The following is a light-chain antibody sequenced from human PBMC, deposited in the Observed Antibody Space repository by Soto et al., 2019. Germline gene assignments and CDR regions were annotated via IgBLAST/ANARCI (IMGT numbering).Light chain of an antibody. CDR1: QDIASW. Sequence: DIQLTQSPASVSASVGDRVTITCRASQDIASWLAWYQQKPGKAPNLLIYSASSLQSGVPSRFSGDGSETEFTLTISSLQPEDFATYYCQQADSFPLTFGGGTTVEL. J-gene: IGKJ4*01. V-gene: IGKV1-12*01. CDR2: SAS. CDR3: QQADSFPLT.